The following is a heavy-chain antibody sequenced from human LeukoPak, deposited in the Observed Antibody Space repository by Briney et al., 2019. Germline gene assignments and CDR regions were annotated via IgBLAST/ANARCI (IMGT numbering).Heavy chain of an antibody. CDR1: GFTFSTKS. Sequence: GGSLRLSCAVSGFTFSTKSMNWVRQAPDTGLEWVSYITADSGTTYYADSVKGRFTISRDNAKNSLYLQMNSLRDEDRAVYCCGSRDYFDYWGQGTLLTVSS. CDR3: GSRDYFDY. V-gene: IGHV3-48*02. CDR2: ITADSGTT. J-gene: IGHJ4*02.